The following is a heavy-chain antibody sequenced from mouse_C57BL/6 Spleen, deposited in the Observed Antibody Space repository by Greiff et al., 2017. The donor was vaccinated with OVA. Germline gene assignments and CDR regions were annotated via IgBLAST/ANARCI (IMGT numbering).Heavy chain of an antibody. V-gene: IGHV1-69*01. D-gene: IGHD3-1*01. CDR1: GYTFTSYW. J-gene: IGHJ1*03. CDR2: IDPSDSYT. Sequence: VQLQQPGAELVMPGASVKLSCKASGYTFTSYWMHWVKQRPGQGLEWIGEIDPSDSYTNYNQKFKGKSTLTVDKSSSTAYMQLSSLTSEDSAVYYCARGLTLWYFDVWGTGTTVTVSS. CDR3: ARGLTLWYFDV.